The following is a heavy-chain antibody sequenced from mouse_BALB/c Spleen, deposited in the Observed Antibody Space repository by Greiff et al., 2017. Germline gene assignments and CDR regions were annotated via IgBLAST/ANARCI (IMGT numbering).Heavy chain of an antibody. V-gene: IGHV1-18*01. D-gene: IGHD2-3*01. Sequence: EVQLHQSGPELVKPGASMKISCKASGYSFTGYTMNWVKQSHGKNLEWIGLINPYNGGTSYNQKFKGKATLTVDKSSSTAYMELLSLTSEDSAVYYCARWEMGLLRHYAMDYWGQGTSGTVSS. CDR3: ARWEMGLLRHYAMDY. CDR1: GYSFTGYT. J-gene: IGHJ4*01. CDR2: INPYNGGT.